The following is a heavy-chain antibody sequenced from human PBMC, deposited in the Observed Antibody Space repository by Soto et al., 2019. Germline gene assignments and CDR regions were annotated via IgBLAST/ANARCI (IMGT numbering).Heavy chain of an antibody. V-gene: IGHV3-30*03. D-gene: IGHD5-18*01. CDR3: ARGGYSYGYYGMAV. CDR2: ISYDGSNK. CDR1: GFTFSSYG. J-gene: IGHJ6*02. Sequence: QVQLVESGGGVVQPGRSLRLSCAASGFTFSSYGMHWVRQAPGKGLEWVAVISYDGSNKYYADSVKGRFTISRDNSKNTLYLQMNSLGAEDTAVYYCARGGYSYGYYGMAVWGQGTTVTVSS.